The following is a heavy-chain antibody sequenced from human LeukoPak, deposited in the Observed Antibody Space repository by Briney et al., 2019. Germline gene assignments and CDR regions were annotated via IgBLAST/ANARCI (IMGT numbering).Heavy chain of an antibody. CDR2: ISGSGDNT. D-gene: IGHD6-13*01. CDR1: GFAFSNTG. Sequence: GGSLRLSCAASGFAFSNTGMTWVRQAPGKGLEWVSSISGSGDNTYYADSVKGRFTVSRDNSKNTLYLQMNSLRAEDTAVYYCAKGLYSSSWYFDYWGQGTLVAVSS. V-gene: IGHV3-23*01. J-gene: IGHJ4*02. CDR3: AKGLYSSSWYFDY.